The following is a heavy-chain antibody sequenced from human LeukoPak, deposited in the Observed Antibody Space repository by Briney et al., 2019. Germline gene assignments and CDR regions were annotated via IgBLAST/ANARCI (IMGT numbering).Heavy chain of an antibody. Sequence: PGGSLRLSCTASGFTLSSYWMSWVRQAPGKGLEWVANIKQDGSEKYYVDSVKGRFTISRDNAKNSLYLQMNSLRAEDTAVYSCVSLYYDFWSHRFDPWGQGNLVTVSS. CDR1: GFTLSSYW. V-gene: IGHV3-7*01. CDR2: IKQDGSEK. D-gene: IGHD3-3*01. CDR3: VSLYYDFWSHRFDP. J-gene: IGHJ5*02.